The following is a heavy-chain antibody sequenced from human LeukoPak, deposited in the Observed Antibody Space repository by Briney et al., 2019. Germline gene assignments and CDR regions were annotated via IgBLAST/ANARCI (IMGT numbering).Heavy chain of an antibody. CDR1: GYAFTSYA. J-gene: IGHJ4*02. Sequence: GASVKVSCTASGYAFTSYAMLWVRQAPGQRLEWMGWINAGNGNTKYPQKFQGRVTITRDTSASTAYMELSSLRSEDTAVYYCARGVGATIDYWGQGTLVTVSS. D-gene: IGHD1-26*01. CDR3: ARGVGATIDY. CDR2: INAGNGNT. V-gene: IGHV1-3*01.